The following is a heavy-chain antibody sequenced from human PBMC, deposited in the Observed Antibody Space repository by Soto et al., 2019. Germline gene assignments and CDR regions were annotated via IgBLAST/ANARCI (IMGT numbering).Heavy chain of an antibody. J-gene: IGHJ4*02. Sequence: EVQLVESGGGLVQPGGSLRLSCVASGFTFSSYNMDWVRQAPGKGLEWVSFITTTGSDMYYPDSVTGRFTISRDNARNSLYLQVNSLRADDTAMYYCARDRGDGYIDYWGQGTLVTVSS. CDR3: ARDRGDGYIDY. CDR1: GFTFSSYN. V-gene: IGHV3-48*01. CDR2: ITTTGSDM.